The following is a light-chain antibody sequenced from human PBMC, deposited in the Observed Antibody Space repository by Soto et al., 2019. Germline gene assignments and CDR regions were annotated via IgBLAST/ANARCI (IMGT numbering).Light chain of an antibody. CDR3: QQYGSSLPIT. Sequence: EIVLTQSPGTLSLSPGERATLSCRASQSVSSGSLAWYQQKPGQAPRLLIYGASSRATGIPDRFSGSGSGTDFTLTISRLEPEDFAVFFCQQYGSSLPITFGQGTRLEIK. V-gene: IGKV3-20*01. CDR2: GAS. CDR1: QSVSSGS. J-gene: IGKJ5*01.